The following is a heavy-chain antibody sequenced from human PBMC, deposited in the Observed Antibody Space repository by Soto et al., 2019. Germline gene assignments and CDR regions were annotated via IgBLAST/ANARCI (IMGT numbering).Heavy chain of an antibody. V-gene: IGHV1-69*01. J-gene: IGHJ4*02. Sequence: QVQLVQSGAEVKKPGSSVKVSCKASGGTFSSYAISWVRQAPGQGLEWMGGIIPIFGTANYAQKFQGRVTITADESTSTAYMELSSLGSEDTAVYYCARGYYYDSSGYYSNAYYFDYWGQGTLVTVSS. CDR2: IIPIFGTA. CDR1: GGTFSSYA. D-gene: IGHD3-22*01. CDR3: ARGYYYDSSGYYSNAYYFDY.